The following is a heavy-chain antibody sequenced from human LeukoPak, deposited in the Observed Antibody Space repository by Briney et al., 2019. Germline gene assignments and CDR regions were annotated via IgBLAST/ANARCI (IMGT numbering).Heavy chain of an antibody. D-gene: IGHD6-6*01. Sequence: SETLSLTCAVSGGSISSGGYSWSWIRQPPGKGLEWIGYIYHSGSTYYNPSLKSRVTISVDRSKNQFSLKLSSVTAADTAVYYCARGRAARHAFDYWGQGTLVTVSS. J-gene: IGHJ4*02. CDR1: GGSISSGGYS. CDR3: ARGRAARHAFDY. CDR2: IYHSGST. V-gene: IGHV4-30-2*01.